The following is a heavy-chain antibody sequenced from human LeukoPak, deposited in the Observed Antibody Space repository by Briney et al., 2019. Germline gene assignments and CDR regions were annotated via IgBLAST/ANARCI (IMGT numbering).Heavy chain of an antibody. Sequence: GGSLRLSCAASGFTFSTYSMNWVRQAPGKGLEWVGFIRSKAYGGTTEYAASVKGRFTISRDDSKSIAYLQMNSLKTEDTAVYYCTRRASGSYSDYWGQGTLVTVSS. D-gene: IGHD1-26*01. J-gene: IGHJ4*02. CDR1: GFTFSTYS. CDR2: IRSKAYGGTT. V-gene: IGHV3-49*04. CDR3: TRRASGSYSDY.